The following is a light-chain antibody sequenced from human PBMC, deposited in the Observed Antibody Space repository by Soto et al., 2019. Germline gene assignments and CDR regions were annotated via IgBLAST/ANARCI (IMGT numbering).Light chain of an antibody. J-gene: IGKJ2*01. CDR1: QSIDTW. V-gene: IGKV1-5*03. CDR3: HKYDRYSRLYS. Sequence: DIQMTQFPSTLSASVGNSVTITYRASQSIDTWLAWYQQKPGKAPKLLIYKASSLESGVPSRFSGSGSETGFPLTISGLQPDNFATYSCHKYDRYSRLYSFGQWNKLEI. CDR2: KAS.